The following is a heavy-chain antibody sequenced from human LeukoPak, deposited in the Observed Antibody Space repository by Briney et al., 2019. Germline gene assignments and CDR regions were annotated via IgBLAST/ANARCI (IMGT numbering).Heavy chain of an antibody. CDR2: VSSSGSTI. CDR1: GFTFSDYY. Sequence: GGSLRLSCAASGFTFSDYYMSWIRQAPGKGLEWDSYVSSSGSTIYYADSVKGRFTISRDNAKNSLYLQMNSLRAEDTAVYYCASPTAPDAFDIWGQGTMVTVSS. V-gene: IGHV3-11*01. CDR3: ASPTAPDAFDI. D-gene: IGHD2-21*02. J-gene: IGHJ3*02.